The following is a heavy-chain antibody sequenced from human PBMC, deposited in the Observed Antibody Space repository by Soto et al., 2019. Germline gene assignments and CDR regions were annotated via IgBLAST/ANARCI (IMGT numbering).Heavy chain of an antibody. CDR2: ISGDGGNA. Sequence: VQLLESGGGLVQPGESLRLSCAASGFTFSSYAMNWVRQAPEKGLEWVSTISGDGGNAYYADSVRGRFTSSRDNSKTTLYLQMNSLRVDDSAIYYCAKGADWFDRWGQATLVTVSS. J-gene: IGHJ5*02. CDR1: GFTFSSYA. V-gene: IGHV3-23*01. CDR3: AKGADWFDR.